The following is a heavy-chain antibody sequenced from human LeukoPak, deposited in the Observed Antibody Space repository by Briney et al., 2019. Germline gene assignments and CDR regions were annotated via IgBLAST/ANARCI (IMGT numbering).Heavy chain of an antibody. D-gene: IGHD3-10*01. CDR3: ARDRNQFGELKNYYGMDV. J-gene: IGHJ6*02. CDR1: GFTFSSYG. Sequence: GGSLRLSCAASGFTFSSYGMHWVRQAPGKGLEWVAVISYDGSNKYYADSVKGRFTISRDNSKNTLYLQMNSLRAEDTVVYYCARDRNQFGELKNYYGMDVWGQGTTVTVSS. CDR2: ISYDGSNK. V-gene: IGHV3-30*03.